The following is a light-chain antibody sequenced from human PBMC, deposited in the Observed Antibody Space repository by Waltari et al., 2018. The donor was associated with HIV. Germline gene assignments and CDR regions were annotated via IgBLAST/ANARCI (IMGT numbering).Light chain of an antibody. J-gene: IGLJ2*01. CDR3: FSYAGNNYLL. CDR2: EVS. V-gene: IGLV2-8*01. Sequence: QSALTQPPSAAGSPGQSVTISCAGTSSDIGLSNFVSWYQHHPGKAPQLMISEVSRRPSGVPDRFSGSKSGNTASLTVSGLQAEDEAAYYCFSYAGNNYLLFGGGTKLTVL. CDR1: SSDIGLSNF.